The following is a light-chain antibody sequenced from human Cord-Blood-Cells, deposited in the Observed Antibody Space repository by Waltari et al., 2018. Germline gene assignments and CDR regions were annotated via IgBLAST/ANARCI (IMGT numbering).Light chain of an antibody. CDR2: AAS. CDR1: QSISSY. CDR3: QQGYSTTWT. J-gene: IGKJ1*01. Sequence: DIQMTQSPSPLSASVGHRVTITCRASQSISSYLNWYQQKPGKAPKLLIYAASSLQSGGPSRFSGSGSGTDCTLTISRLQPEDFANYYCQQGYSTTWTFGQGTKVEIK. V-gene: IGKV1-39*01.